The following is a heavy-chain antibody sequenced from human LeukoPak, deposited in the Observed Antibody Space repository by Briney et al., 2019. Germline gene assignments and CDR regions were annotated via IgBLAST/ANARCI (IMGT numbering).Heavy chain of an antibody. Sequence: ASVKVSCKASGYTFTGYYMHWLRQAPGQGLEWMGYIHPHNGDTIYAQKCQGRVTMTRDTSITTAYMELSRLTSDDTAVYYCAKDNGLAAAASHWYFVLWGRGTLVTVSS. V-gene: IGHV1-2*02. CDR3: AKDNGLAAAASHWYFVL. J-gene: IGHJ2*01. D-gene: IGHD6-13*01. CDR1: GYTFTGYY. CDR2: IHPHNGDT.